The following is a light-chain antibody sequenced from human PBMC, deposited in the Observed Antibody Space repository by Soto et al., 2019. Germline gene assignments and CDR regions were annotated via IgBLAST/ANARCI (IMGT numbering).Light chain of an antibody. J-gene: IGKJ1*01. CDR1: QSVSSTY. CDR3: QQYGSLPWT. Sequence: EIVLTQSPATLSLSPGERATLSCGASQSVSSTYLAWYQQKPGLAPRLLIYDASTRATGISDRFSGSGSGTDFTLTISRLQPEDFAVYYCQQYGSLPWTFGQGTKVEIK. CDR2: DAS. V-gene: IGKV3D-20*01.